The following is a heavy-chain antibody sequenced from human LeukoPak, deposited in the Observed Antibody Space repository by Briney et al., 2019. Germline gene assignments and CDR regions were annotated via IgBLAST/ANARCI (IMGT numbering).Heavy chain of an antibody. CDR3: ARDFNPYYCGSGTPGY. CDR1: GFTFSSYG. J-gene: IGHJ4*02. Sequence: GGSLRLSCAASGFTFSSYGVHWVRQAPGKGLEWVAVIWYDGSNKYYADSVKGRFTISRDNSKNTLYLQMNSLRAEDTAVHYCARDFNPYYCGSGTPGYWGQGTLVTVSS. V-gene: IGHV3-33*01. D-gene: IGHD3-10*01. CDR2: IWYDGSNK.